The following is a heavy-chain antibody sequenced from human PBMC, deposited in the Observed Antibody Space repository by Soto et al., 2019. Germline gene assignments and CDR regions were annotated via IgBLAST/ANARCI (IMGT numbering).Heavy chain of an antibody. V-gene: IGHV3-74*03. CDR2: INSDGSST. CDR1: GFDFSNSW. Sequence: EVQLVESGGGFVQPGGSLRHSCAASGFDFSNSWMHWVRQVPGKGLVWVSHINSDGSSTTYADSVKGRFTISRDNARTTLYLQFDSLRVEDTAVYYCARDKSYAMAVWGQGTTVTVSS. J-gene: IGHJ6*02. CDR3: ARDKSYAMAV.